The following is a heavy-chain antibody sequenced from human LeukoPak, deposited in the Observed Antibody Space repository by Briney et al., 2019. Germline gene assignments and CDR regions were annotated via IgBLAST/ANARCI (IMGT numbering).Heavy chain of an antibody. D-gene: IGHD6-13*01. V-gene: IGHV4-59*01. CDR1: GGSISSYY. CDR2: IYYSGST. Sequence: SETLSLTCTVSGGSISSYYWSWIRQPPGKGLEWIGYIYYSGSTNYNPSLKSRVTISVDTSKNQLSLKLSSVTAADTAVYYCARTQVVRYWYFDLWGRGTLVTVSS. J-gene: IGHJ2*01. CDR3: ARTQVVRYWYFDL.